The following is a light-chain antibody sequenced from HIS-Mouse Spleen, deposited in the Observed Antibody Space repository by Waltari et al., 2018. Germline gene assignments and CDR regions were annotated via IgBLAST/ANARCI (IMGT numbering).Light chain of an antibody. J-gene: IGLJ2*01. CDR2: DDS. Sequence: SYVLTQPPSVSVAPGKTARITCGGNNIGSKSVHWYQQKPGQAPVLVVYDDSDRTSGIPRRFAGSNSGNTATLTISRGEAGDEADYYCQVWDSSSDHVVFGGGTKLTVL. CDR3: QVWDSSSDHVV. V-gene: IGLV3-21*03. CDR1: NIGSKS.